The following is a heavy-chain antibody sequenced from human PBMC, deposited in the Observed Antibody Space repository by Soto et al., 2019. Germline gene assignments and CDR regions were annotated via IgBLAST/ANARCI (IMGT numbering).Heavy chain of an antibody. V-gene: IGHV4-34*01. D-gene: IGHD3-10*01. CDR1: GGSFSGYY. CDR2: INHSGST. CDR3: ARGGYYYGSGSAPFDY. Sequence: SETLSLTCAVYGGSFSGYYWSWIRQPPGKGLEWIGEINHSGSTNYNPSLKSRVTISVDTSKNQFSLKLSSVTAADTAVYYCARGGYYYGSGSAPFDYWGQGTLVTVYS. J-gene: IGHJ4*02.